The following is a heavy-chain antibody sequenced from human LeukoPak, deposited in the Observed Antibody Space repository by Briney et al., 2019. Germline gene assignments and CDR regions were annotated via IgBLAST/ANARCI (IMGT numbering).Heavy chain of an antibody. D-gene: IGHD5-18*01. Sequence: PGGSLRLSCEGSGFTFSNYWMSWVRQAPGKGLEWVSAISGSGGSTYYADSVKGRFTISRDNSKNTLYLQMNSLRAEDTAVYYCAKDAGIQLWLKDFQHWGQGTLVTVSS. CDR3: AKDAGIQLWLKDFQH. CDR2: ISGSGGST. V-gene: IGHV3-23*01. J-gene: IGHJ1*01. CDR1: GFTFSNYW.